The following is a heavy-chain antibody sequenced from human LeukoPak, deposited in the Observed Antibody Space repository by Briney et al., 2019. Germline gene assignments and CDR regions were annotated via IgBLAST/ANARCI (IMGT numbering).Heavy chain of an antibody. D-gene: IGHD3-3*01. Sequence: SETQSLTCTLSGRSISRYHGSWLRQPPGKGLEWFGYIYYRGSTNYNTSLKRRITISVDTAKNQFSLKPSSVTAADTAVYYCARAGDFLSGYWGFDPWGQGTLVTVSS. V-gene: IGHV4-59*08. CDR1: GRSISRYH. J-gene: IGHJ5*02. CDR2: IYYRGST. CDR3: ARAGDFLSGYWGFDP.